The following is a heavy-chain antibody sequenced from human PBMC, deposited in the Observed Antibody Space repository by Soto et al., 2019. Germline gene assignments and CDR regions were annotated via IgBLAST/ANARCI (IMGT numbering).Heavy chain of an antibody. CDR1: GGSISSSNW. V-gene: IGHV4-4*02. CDR2: IYHSGST. J-gene: IGHJ4*02. D-gene: IGHD5-12*01. CDR3: AGCGYSGYDPQFDY. Sequence: PSETLSLTCAVSGGSISSSNWWSWVRQPPGKGLEWIGEIYHSGSTNYNPSLKSRVTISVDKSKNQFSLKLSSVTAADAAVYYCAGCGYSGYDPQFDYWGQGTLVTVSS.